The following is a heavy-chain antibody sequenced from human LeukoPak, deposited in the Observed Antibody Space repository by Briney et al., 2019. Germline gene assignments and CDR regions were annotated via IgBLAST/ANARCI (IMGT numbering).Heavy chain of an antibody. CDR3: ARDGYSSGWFY. D-gene: IGHD6-19*01. CDR1: GFTFSGYC. V-gene: IGHV3-74*01. J-gene: IGHJ4*02. Sequence: GGSLRLSCAASGFTFSGYCMHWVRQAPGKGLVWVSRIYGDGSSITYADSVKGRFTISRDNAKNSLYLQVNSLRAEDTAVYYCARDGYSSGWFYWGQGTLVAVSS. CDR2: IYGDGSSI.